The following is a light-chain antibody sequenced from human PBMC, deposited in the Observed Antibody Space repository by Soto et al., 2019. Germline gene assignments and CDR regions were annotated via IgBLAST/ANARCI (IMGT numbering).Light chain of an antibody. CDR1: QYINTR. J-gene: IGKJ1*01. CDR3: HQRQSWPRT. CDR2: QTS. V-gene: IGKV3-11*01. Sequence: EIVVTQSPVTLSSFPGERVTLSCRASQYINTRLAWYQHRPGQAPRLLIYQTSISAAGIPARFSASGTGADFTLTISEVQPEHFAVYYCHQRQSWPRTFGQGTKVDIK.